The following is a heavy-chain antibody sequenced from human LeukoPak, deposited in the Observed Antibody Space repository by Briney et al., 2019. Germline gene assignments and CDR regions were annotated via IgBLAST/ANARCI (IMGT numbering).Heavy chain of an antibody. CDR3: AREGYYDSSGYYALGY. CDR1: GFTFSSYA. J-gene: IGHJ4*02. V-gene: IGHV3-30-3*01. D-gene: IGHD3-22*01. CDR2: ISYDGSNK. Sequence: GGSLRLSCAASGFTFSSYAMHWVRQAPGKGLEWVAVISYDGSNKYYADSVKGRFTISRDNSKNTLYLQMNSLRAEDTAVYYCAREGYYDSSGYYALGYWGQGTLVTVSS.